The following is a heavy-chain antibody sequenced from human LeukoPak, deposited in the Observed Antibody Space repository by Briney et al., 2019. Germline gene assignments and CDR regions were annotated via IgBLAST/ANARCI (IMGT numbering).Heavy chain of an antibody. CDR3: ARLKYYYDSSGSRAEYFQH. CDR2: INPNSGGT. D-gene: IGHD3-22*01. Sequence: GASVKVSCKASGYTFTGYYMHWVRQAPGQGLEWMGWINPNSGGTNYAQKFQGRVTMTRDTSISTAYMELSRLRSDDTAVYYCARLKYYYDSSGSRAEYFQHWGQGTLVTASS. V-gene: IGHV1-2*02. CDR1: GYTFTGYY. J-gene: IGHJ1*01.